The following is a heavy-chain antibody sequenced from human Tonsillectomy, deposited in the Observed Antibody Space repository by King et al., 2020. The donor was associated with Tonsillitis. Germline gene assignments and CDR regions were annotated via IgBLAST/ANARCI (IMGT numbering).Heavy chain of an antibody. D-gene: IGHD3-9*01. V-gene: IGHV4-59*01. Sequence: VQLQESGPGLVKPSETLSLTCTVSGGSISSYYWSWIRQPPGKGLEWIGYIYYSGSTNYNPSLKSRVTISVDTSKNQFSLKLSSVTAADTAVYYCARAGYYPLYYFDYWGQGTLVTVS. J-gene: IGHJ4*02. CDR3: ARAGYYPLYYFDY. CDR2: IYYSGST. CDR1: GGSISSYY.